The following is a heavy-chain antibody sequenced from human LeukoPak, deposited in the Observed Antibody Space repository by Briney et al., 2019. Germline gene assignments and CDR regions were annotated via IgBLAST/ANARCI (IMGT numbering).Heavy chain of an antibody. CDR1: GFTFSDHY. CDR3: ARFGGSGDTRGYFDN. Sequence: GSLRLSCAASGFTFSDHYMDWVRQAPGKGLEWIGRIYNGGSTNYNPSLRSRVTMSVDTSKNQFSLKLTSVTAADTAVYYCARFGGSGDTRGYFDNWGQGTLVTVSS. V-gene: IGHV4-4*07. D-gene: IGHD2-15*01. CDR2: IYNGGST. J-gene: IGHJ4*02.